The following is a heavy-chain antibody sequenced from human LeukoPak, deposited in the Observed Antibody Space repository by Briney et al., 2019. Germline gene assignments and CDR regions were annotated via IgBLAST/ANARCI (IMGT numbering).Heavy chain of an antibody. CDR1: GGSISSYY. CDR3: ARDAAVDTAMVYFDY. CDR2: IYYSGST. Sequence: SETLSLTCTVSGGSISSYYWSWIRQPPGKGLEWIGYIYYSGSTNYNPSLKSRVTISADTSKNQFSLKLSSVTAADTAVYYCARDAAVDTAMVYFDYWGQGTLVTVSS. J-gene: IGHJ4*02. D-gene: IGHD5-18*01. V-gene: IGHV4-59*01.